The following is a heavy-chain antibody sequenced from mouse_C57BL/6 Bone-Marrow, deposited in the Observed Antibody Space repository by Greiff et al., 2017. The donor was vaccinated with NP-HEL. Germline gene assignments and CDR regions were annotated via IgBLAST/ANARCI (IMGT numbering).Heavy chain of an antibody. D-gene: IGHD1-1*01. CDR1: GYTFTSYW. Sequence: QVQLQQPGAELVMPGASVKLSCKASGYTFTSYWMHWVKQRPGQGLEWIGEIDPSDSYTNYNQKFKGKSTLTVDKSSRTAYMQLSSLTAEDSAGYDWARSARSLRDWYFDVWGTGTTVTVSS. CDR2: IDPSDSYT. V-gene: IGHV1-69*01. CDR3: ARSARSLRDWYFDV. J-gene: IGHJ1*03.